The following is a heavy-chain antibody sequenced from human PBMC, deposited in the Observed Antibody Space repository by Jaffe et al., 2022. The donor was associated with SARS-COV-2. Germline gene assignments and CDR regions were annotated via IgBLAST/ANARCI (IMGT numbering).Heavy chain of an antibody. D-gene: IGHD2-8*02. V-gene: IGHV4-38-2*02. Sequence: QVQLQESGPGLVKPSETLSLTCTVSGYSISSGYYWAWIRQPPGKGLEWIATIEHNGNTYYKSYLKSRVTIALDRAKNQFSLTLRSVTAADGALYFCARFTGPCFDYWGQGILVTVSS. CDR3: ARFTGPCFDY. J-gene: IGHJ4*02. CDR1: GYSISSGYY. CDR2: IEHNGNT.